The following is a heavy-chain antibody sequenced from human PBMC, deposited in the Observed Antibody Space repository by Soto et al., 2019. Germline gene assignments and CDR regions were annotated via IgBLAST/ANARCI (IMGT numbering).Heavy chain of an antibody. CDR3: ARSSGWYYVDY. D-gene: IGHD3-22*01. V-gene: IGHV1-3*01. CDR1: GYTFTSYG. CDR2: INAGNGNT. J-gene: IGHJ4*02. Sequence: ASVKVSCKASGYTFTSYGIHWVRQAPGQRLEWMGWINAGNGNTKYSQKFQGRVTITRDTSASTAYMELSSLRSEDTAVYYCARSSGWYYVDYWGQGTWVTVSS.